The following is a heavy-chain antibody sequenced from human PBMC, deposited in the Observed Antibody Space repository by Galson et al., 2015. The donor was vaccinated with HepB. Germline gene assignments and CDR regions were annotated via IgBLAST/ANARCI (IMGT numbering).Heavy chain of an antibody. CDR2: ISYDGSNK. CDR3: ARLVAPYYNMDV. D-gene: IGHD2-15*01. Sequence: LRLSCAASGFTFSSYAMHWVRQAPGRGLEWVAVISYDGSNKYYADSVKGRFTISRDNSKNTLYLQMNSLRAEDTAVYYCARLVAPYYNMDVWGQGTTVTVSS. V-gene: IGHV3-30-3*01. J-gene: IGHJ6*02. CDR1: GFTFSSYA.